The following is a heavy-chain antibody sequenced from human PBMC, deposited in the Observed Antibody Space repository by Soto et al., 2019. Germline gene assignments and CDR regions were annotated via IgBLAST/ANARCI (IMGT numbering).Heavy chain of an antibody. V-gene: IGHV3-30*18. CDR2: ISYDGSNK. J-gene: IGHJ4*02. D-gene: IGHD5-12*01. Sequence: PGGSLRLSCAASGFTFSSYGMHWVRRAPGKGLEWVAVISYDGSNKYYADSVKGRFTISRDNSKNTLYLQMNSLRAEDTAVYYCAKDAGDGYNYSDYWGQGTLVTVSS. CDR3: AKDAGDGYNYSDY. CDR1: GFTFSSYG.